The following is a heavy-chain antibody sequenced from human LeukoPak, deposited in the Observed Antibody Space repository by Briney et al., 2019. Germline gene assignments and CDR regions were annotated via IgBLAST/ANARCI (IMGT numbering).Heavy chain of an antibody. D-gene: IGHD3-22*01. J-gene: IGHJ4*01. CDR2: IWYDGSNT. Sequence: GGSLRLSCAASGFTFSNYGMHWVGQSPGKGLEWVAVIWYDGSNTYYADSVKGRFTISRDNSKNTLYLQMNSLRAEDTAVYYCTTDNYYDSSGYYHTLDYWGRGTLVTVCS. CDR3: TTDNYYDSSGYYHTLDY. V-gene: IGHV3-33*01. CDR1: GFTFSNYG.